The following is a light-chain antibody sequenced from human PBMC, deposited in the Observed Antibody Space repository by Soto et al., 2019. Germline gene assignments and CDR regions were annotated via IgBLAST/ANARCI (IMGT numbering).Light chain of an antibody. CDR2: DVS. CDR3: ISYTSSSTSV. V-gene: IGLV2-14*01. CDR1: SSDVGGYNY. Sequence: QSALTQPASVSGSPGQSITISCTGTSSDVGGYNYVSWYQQHPGKAPKLMIYDVSNRPSGVSNRFSGSKSGNTASLTISGLQAEDEADYYCISYTSSSTSVFGGGTKLTVL. J-gene: IGLJ2*01.